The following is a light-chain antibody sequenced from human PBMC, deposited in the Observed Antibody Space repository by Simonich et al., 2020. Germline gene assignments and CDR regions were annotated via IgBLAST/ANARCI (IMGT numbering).Light chain of an antibody. Sequence: QSVLTQPPSVSGAPGQRVTISCTGSSSNIGAGYDVHWYQQLPGTAPKLLIYGNSNRPSGGPDRFSGSKSGTSASLASTGLQAEDEADYYCQSYDSSLSGSEVFGGGTKLTVL. CDR2: GNS. CDR3: QSYDSSLSGSEV. J-gene: IGLJ3*02. V-gene: IGLV1-40*01. CDR1: SSNIGAGYD.